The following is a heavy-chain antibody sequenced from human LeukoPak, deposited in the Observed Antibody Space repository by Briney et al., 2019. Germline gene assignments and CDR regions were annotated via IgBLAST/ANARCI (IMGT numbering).Heavy chain of an antibody. D-gene: IGHD3-3*01. Sequence: SGPTLVKPTRTLTLTCTFSGFLFSTSGVGVAWIRQPPGKALEWLAVNYWNDDKRYSPSLKSRLTINKGSSKNQVVLTMTSMEPVDTATYYCAHITYYDFWTDAFDIWGQGTMVTVSS. V-gene: IGHV2-5*01. CDR3: AHITYYDFWTDAFDI. CDR2: NYWNDDK. J-gene: IGHJ3*02. CDR1: GFLFSTSGVG.